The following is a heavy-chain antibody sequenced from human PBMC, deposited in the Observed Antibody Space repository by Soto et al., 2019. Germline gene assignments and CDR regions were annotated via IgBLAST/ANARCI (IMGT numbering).Heavy chain of an antibody. CDR1: GYTFTGYY. CDR3: ARDGGYSYGFAEYYYGMDV. CDR2: INPNSGGT. Sequence: QVQLVQSGAEVKKPGASVKVSCKASGYTFTGYYMHWVRQAPGQGLEWMGWINPNSGGTNYAQKFQGRVTMTRDTSISTAYMELSRLRSDDTAVYYCARDGGYSYGFAEYYYGMDVWGQGTTVTVSS. V-gene: IGHV1-2*02. J-gene: IGHJ6*02. D-gene: IGHD5-18*01.